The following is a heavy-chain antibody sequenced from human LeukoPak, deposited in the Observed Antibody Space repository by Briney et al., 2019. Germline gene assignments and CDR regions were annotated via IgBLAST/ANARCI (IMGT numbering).Heavy chain of an antibody. Sequence: GGSLRLSCSASGFTFSSYAMYWVRQAPGKGLEYVSAIVSNGGSTYYADSVKGRFTISRDNSNNTLYLLMNSLRAEDTAVYYCAKGTAAVDYWGQGTQVTVSS. J-gene: IGHJ4*02. CDR2: IVSNGGST. CDR3: AKGTAAVDY. V-gene: IGHV3-64*04. CDR1: GFTFSSYA. D-gene: IGHD6-13*01.